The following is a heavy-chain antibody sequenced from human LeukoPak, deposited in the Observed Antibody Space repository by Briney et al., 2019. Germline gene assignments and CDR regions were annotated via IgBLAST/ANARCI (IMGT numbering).Heavy chain of an antibody. CDR2: ITGSGGST. J-gene: IGHJ4*02. V-gene: IGHV3-23*01. CDR1: GFTFSDYY. CDR3: AKGKDC. Sequence: QPGGSLRLSCAASGFTFSDYYMSYILQAPGKGLEWVSAITGSGGSTYYADSVKGRFTISRDNSKNTLYLQMNSLRADDTAVYYCAKGKDCWGQGTLVTVSS.